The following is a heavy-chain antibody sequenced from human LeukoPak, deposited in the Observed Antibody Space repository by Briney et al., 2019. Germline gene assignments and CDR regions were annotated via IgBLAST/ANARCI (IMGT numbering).Heavy chain of an antibody. D-gene: IGHD3-22*01. J-gene: IGHJ4*02. CDR1: GYTFTVYY. Sequence: ASVKVSCEASGYTFTVYYMHWVRQAPGQGLEWMGWINPDTGRTNYAQKFQGRVTMTRDTSISTAYMELSRLRSDDTAVYYCARGGDYYDPFDYWGQGTLVTVSS. V-gene: IGHV1-2*02. CDR3: ARGGDYYDPFDY. CDR2: INPDTGRT.